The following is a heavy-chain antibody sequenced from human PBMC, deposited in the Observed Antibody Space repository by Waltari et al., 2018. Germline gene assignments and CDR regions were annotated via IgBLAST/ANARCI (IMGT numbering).Heavy chain of an antibody. CDR2: IYSGVSA. V-gene: IGHV3-66*01. CDR3: ARGPPISAKWELCWFDY. Sequence: VELVESGGGVVQPGRSLRLSCEASGFTFTNHAMHWVRQAPGKGLEWVAVIYSGVSAYYADAVKGRFTISRDSSENTFYLQMSSLRVEDTAVYYCARGPPISAKWELCWFDYWGQGTLVTVSS. CDR1: GFTFTNHA. J-gene: IGHJ4*02. D-gene: IGHD3-16*01.